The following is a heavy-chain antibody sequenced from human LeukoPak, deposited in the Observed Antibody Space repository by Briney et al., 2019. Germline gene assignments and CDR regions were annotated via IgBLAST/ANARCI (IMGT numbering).Heavy chain of an antibody. J-gene: IGHJ4*02. V-gene: IGHV3-11*04. CDR2: ISSSGSII. D-gene: IGHD3-10*01. CDR1: GFTFSDSY. CDR3: AKGYYFVSGSLDW. Sequence: GGSLRLSCAASGFTFSDSYMSWIRQAPGKGLEWVSYISSSGSIIYYTDSVKGRFTISRDNSKNTLYLQMNSLRAEDTAVYYCAKGYYFVSGSLDWWGQGTLVTVSS.